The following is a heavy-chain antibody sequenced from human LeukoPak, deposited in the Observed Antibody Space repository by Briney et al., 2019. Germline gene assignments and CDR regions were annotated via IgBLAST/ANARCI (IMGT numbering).Heavy chain of an antibody. D-gene: IGHD2/OR15-2a*01. J-gene: IGHJ3*01. Sequence: ASVKVSCKVSGYTLTELSMHWVRQAPGEGLEWMGGFDPEDGEAIHTQKLQGRVTLTADTSTDTAYMGLSSLRSEDTAVYYCATWKIKPKNRSTFNAFDLWGQGTMVTVSS. V-gene: IGHV1-24*01. CDR1: GYTLTELS. CDR3: ATWKIKPKNRSTFNAFDL. CDR2: FDPEDGEA.